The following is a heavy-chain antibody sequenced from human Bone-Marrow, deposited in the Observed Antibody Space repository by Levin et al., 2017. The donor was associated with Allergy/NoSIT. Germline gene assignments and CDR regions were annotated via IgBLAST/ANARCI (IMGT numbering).Heavy chain of an antibody. V-gene: IGHV3-53*01. J-gene: IGHJ5*02. CDR2: IYSGGDT. Sequence: GGSLRLSCAASGFTVSSNYMSWVRQALGKGLEWVSIIYSGGDTYYADSVKGRFTISRDNSKNEVYLQMNSLRAEDTAVYYCARGVPSEGLFDPWGQGTLVTVSS. CDR1: GFTVSSNY. D-gene: IGHD4/OR15-4a*01. CDR3: ARGVPSEGLFDP.